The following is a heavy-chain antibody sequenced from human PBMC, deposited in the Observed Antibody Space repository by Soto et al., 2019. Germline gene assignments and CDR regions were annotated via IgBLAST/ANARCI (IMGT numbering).Heavy chain of an antibody. CDR2: NYYSGST. D-gene: IGHD4-17*01. Sequence: QLQLQESGPGLVKPSEALSLTCTVSGGSISSSSYYWGWIRQPPGKGLEWIGSNYYSGSTYYNPSLKSRVTISVDTSKNQFSLMLSSVTAADAAVYYCARSPMTTVVTPFDYWGQGTLVTVSS. J-gene: IGHJ4*02. CDR1: GGSISSSSYY. V-gene: IGHV4-39*01. CDR3: ARSPMTTVVTPFDY.